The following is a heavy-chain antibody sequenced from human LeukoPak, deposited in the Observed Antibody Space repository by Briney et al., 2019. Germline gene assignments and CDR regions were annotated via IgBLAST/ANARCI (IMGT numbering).Heavy chain of an antibody. D-gene: IGHD2-21*02. CDR1: GFTFSDYY. CDR2: ISSSGSTI. V-gene: IGHV3-11*01. J-gene: IGHJ4*02. Sequence: GGSLRLSCAASGFTFSDYYMSWIRQAPGKGLEWVSYISSSGSTIYYADSVKGRFTISRDNAKNSLYLQMNSLRAEGTAVDYCARDPGIYCGGDCYSYLNYWGQGTLVTVSS. CDR3: ARDPGIYCGGDCYSYLNY.